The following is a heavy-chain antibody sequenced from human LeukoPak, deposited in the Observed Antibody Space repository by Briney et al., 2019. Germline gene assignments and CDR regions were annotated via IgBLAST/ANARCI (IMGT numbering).Heavy chain of an antibody. V-gene: IGHV4-39*01. CDR2: IYYSGST. CDR3: AGRRGYSGYAMYDY. Sequence: SETLSLTCTVSGGSISSSSYYWGWLRQPPGKGLEWIGSIYYSGSTYYNPSLKSRVTISVDTSKNQFSLKLSSVTAADTAVYYCAGRRGYSGYAMYDYWGQGTLVTVSS. J-gene: IGHJ4*02. CDR1: GGSISSSSYY. D-gene: IGHD5-12*01.